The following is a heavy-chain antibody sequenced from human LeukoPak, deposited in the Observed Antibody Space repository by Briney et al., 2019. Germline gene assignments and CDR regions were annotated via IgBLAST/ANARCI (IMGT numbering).Heavy chain of an antibody. CDR3: ARTEMATKSLDY. V-gene: IGHV1-46*01. J-gene: IGHJ4*02. D-gene: IGHD5-24*01. Sequence: ASVKVSCKASGYTFTSYYMHWVRQAPGQGLEWMGIINPSGGSTSYAQKFQGRVTMTRDMSTSTVYMELSSLRSEDTAVYYCARTEMATKSLDYWGQGTLVTASS. CDR1: GYTFTSYY. CDR2: INPSGGST.